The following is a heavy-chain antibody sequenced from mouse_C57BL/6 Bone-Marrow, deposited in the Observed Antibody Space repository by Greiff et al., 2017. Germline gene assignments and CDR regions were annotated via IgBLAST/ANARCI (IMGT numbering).Heavy chain of an antibody. D-gene: IGHD2-4*01. CDR1: GYTFTSYW. CDR2: IYPGSGST. Sequence: VQLQESGAELVKPGASVKMSCKASGYTFTSYWITWVKQRPGQGLEWIGDIYPGSGSTNYNEKFKSKATLTVDTSSSTAYMQLSSLTSEDSAVYYCARGCYDYILDYWGQGTTLTVSS. V-gene: IGHV1-55*01. J-gene: IGHJ2*01. CDR3: ARGCYDYILDY.